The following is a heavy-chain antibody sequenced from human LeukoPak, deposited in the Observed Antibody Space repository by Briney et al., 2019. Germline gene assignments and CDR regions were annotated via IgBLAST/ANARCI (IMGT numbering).Heavy chain of an antibody. CDR1: GFSFSDYW. CDR3: ARVGAWELQRVFDY. D-gene: IGHD1-26*01. V-gene: IGHV3-7*01. J-gene: IGHJ4*02. CDR2: IRQGGNEM. Sequence: GGSLRLSCAASGFSFSDYWMTWVRQVPGKGLEWVANIRQGGNEMYYADSVKDRFTISRDNARNSLYLEMNSLRTEDTAVYYCARVGAWELQRVFDYWGQGTLVTVSS.